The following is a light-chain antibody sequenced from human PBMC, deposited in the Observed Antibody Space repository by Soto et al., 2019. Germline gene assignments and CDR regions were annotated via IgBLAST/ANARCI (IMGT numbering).Light chain of an antibody. CDR2: DVS. Sequence: EIVLTQSPATLSLSPGERATLSCRASQSVSNYLGWYQQKSGQAPRLLISDVSKRATGIPARFSGSGSGTYFTLTISSLEPVDFSVYYCQHRVNWPTFGGGTKVEIK. CDR3: QHRVNWPT. J-gene: IGKJ4*01. CDR1: QSVSNY. V-gene: IGKV3-11*01.